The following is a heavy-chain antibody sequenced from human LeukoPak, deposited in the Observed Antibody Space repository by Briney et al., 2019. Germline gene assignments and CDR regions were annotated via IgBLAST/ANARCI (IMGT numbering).Heavy chain of an antibody. D-gene: IGHD4-11*01. J-gene: IGHJ4*02. Sequence: PSETLSLTCTVSGGSISSYYWSWLRQPAWKGLEWIGRIYTSGSTNYNPSLKSLVTMSVDTSKNQCSLKLSSVTAADTAVYYCARETDSNYGLFDYWGQGTLVTVSS. CDR3: ARETDSNYGLFDY. CDR1: GGSISSYY. CDR2: IYTSGST. V-gene: IGHV4-4*07.